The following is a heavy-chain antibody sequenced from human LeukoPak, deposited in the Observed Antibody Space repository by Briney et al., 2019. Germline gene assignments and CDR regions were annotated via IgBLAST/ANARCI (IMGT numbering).Heavy chain of an antibody. CDR1: GFTFSSYE. CDR2: ISSSGSTI. J-gene: IGHJ4*02. D-gene: IGHD3-22*01. Sequence: GGSLRLSCAASGFTFSSYEMNWVRRAPGKGLEWVSYISSSGSTIYYADSVKGRFTISRDNAKNSLYLQMNSLRAEDTAVYYCARGKSDSSGYYYGSSKLDYWGQGTLVTVSS. V-gene: IGHV3-48*03. CDR3: ARGKSDSSGYYYGSSKLDY.